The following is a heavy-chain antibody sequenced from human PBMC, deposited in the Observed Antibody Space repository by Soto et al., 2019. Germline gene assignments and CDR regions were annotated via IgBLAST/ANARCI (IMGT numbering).Heavy chain of an antibody. J-gene: IGHJ4*02. CDR1: GFTLSDNY. V-gene: IGHV3-72*01. CDR3: ARGHWSFDY. Sequence: GGSLRLSCAASGFTLSDNYMDWVRQAPGKGLEWVARSRNKDSSYTTEYAASVKGRFTISRDDTKNLLYMKMSSVTAEETAVYYCARGHWSFDYWGQGTVATVSS. CDR2: SRNKDSSYTT. D-gene: IGHD2-8*02.